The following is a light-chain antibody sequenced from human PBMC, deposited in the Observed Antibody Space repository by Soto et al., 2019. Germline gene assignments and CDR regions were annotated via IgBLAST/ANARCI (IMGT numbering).Light chain of an antibody. J-gene: IGKJ2*01. CDR2: AAS. CDR3: QQYFDYPYT. V-gene: IGKV1-8*01. Sequence: IRMTQSPSSLSASAGDRVTITCRASDNVLSYLAWYQQEPGKAPKLLIYAASTLESGLPSRFSGSGSATEFTLTISRLQSEDFATYFCQQYFDYPYTFGQGTKLEIK. CDR1: DNVLSY.